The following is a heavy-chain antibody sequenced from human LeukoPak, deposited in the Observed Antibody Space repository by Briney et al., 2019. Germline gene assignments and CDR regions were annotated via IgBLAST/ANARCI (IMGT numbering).Heavy chain of an antibody. J-gene: IGHJ4*02. Sequence: GGSLRLSCAASGFTFSSYWMHWVRQAPGKGLVWVSRINSDGSSTSYADSVKGRFTISRDNAKNTLYLQMNSLRAEDTAVYYCAREGGFGYEDFDYWGRGTLVTVSS. CDR3: AREGGFGYEDFDY. CDR2: INSDGSST. D-gene: IGHD5-12*01. CDR1: GFTFSSYW. V-gene: IGHV3-74*01.